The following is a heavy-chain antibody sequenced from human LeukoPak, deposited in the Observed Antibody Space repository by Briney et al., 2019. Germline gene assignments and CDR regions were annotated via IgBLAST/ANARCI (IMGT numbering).Heavy chain of an antibody. D-gene: IGHD4-11*01. J-gene: IGHJ4*02. CDR1: GGSISNYY. CDR2: IYYRGST. V-gene: IGHV4-59*01. Sequence: SETLSLTCTVSGGSISNYYWSWIRQPPGKGLEGIGYIYYRGSTDYNPSLKSRVTISLDTYKNQFSLNLHSVTAADADVYYCARAMTPVTTFDFWGQGILVTVSS. CDR3: ARAMTPVTTFDF.